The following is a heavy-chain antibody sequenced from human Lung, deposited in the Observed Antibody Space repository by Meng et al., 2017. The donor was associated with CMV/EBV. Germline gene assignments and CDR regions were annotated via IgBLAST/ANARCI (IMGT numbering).Heavy chain of an antibody. CDR2: INPSGGST. J-gene: IGHJ4*02. Sequence: QVELVQSGAEVKKPGASVKVSCNASGYTFTNYYMHWVRQAPGQGLEWMGIINPSGGSTSYAQKFQGRVTMTRDTSTSTVYMELSSLRSEDTAVYYCAREADGATFDYWGQGTLVTVSS. D-gene: IGHD1-26*01. CDR3: AREADGATFDY. CDR1: GYTFTNYY. V-gene: IGHV1-46*01.